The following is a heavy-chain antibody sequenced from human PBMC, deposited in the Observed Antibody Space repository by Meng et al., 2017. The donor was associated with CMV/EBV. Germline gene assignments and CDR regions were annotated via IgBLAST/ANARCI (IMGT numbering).Heavy chain of an antibody. D-gene: IGHD6-19*01. CDR3: VRSSGWSLFDY. V-gene: IGHV1-2*02. Sequence: QVELVQAGVEMKKPGASVKVSCTTSGFTFSDYYIHWVRQAPGQGLEWMGWVNSNNDATNYARKFQGRASMTRDTSISTAHMELSRLMSDDTAVYYCVRSSGWSLFDYWGQGTLVTVSS. CDR1: GFTFSDYY. CDR2: VNSNNDAT. J-gene: IGHJ4*02.